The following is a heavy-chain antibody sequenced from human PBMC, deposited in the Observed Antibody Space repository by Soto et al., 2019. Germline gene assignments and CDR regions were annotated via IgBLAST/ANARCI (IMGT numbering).Heavy chain of an antibody. Sequence: QVQLVESGGGVVQPGRSLRLSCAASGFTFSNYGMHWVRQAPGKGLEWVAVISYDGSNKYYADSVKGRFTISRDNSKNTLYLQMNSLRAEDTAVYYCAKEMVGATVDAFDIWGQGTVVTVSS. CDR2: ISYDGSNK. J-gene: IGHJ3*02. CDR1: GFTFSNYG. D-gene: IGHD1-26*01. V-gene: IGHV3-30*18. CDR3: AKEMVGATVDAFDI.